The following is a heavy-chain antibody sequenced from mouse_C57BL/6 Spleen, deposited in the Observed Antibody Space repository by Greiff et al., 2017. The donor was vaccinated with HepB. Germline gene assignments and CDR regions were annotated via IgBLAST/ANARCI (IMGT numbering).Heavy chain of an antibody. Sequence: EVQLQQSGPELVKPGASVKISCKASGYSFTGYYMNWVKQSPEKSLEWIGEINPSTGGTTYNQKFKAKATLTVDKSSSTAYMQLKSLTSEDSAVSYGAGEGGTAWFAYWGQGTLVTVAA. CDR1: GYSFTGYY. V-gene: IGHV1-42*01. D-gene: IGHD3-3*01. CDR3: AGEGGTAWFAY. J-gene: IGHJ3*01. CDR2: INPSTGGT.